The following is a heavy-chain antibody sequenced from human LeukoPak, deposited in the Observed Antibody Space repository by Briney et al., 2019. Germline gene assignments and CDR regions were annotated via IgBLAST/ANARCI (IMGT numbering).Heavy chain of an antibody. D-gene: IGHD4-23*01. Sequence: SVKVSCKASGGTFSSYAISWVRQAPGQGLEWMGGIIPIFGTANYAQKFQGRVTITADESTSTAYMELSSLRSEDTAMYYCANQDGRTVPTPRWGQGTLVTVSS. V-gene: IGHV1-69*13. J-gene: IGHJ4*02. CDR3: ANQDGRTVPTPR. CDR1: GGTFSSYA. CDR2: IIPIFGTA.